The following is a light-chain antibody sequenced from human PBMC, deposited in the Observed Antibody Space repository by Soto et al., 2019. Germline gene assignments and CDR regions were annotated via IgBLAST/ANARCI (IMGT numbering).Light chain of an antibody. CDR1: SSDVGGYNY. CDR3: CSYTTSNTRQIV. Sequence: QSALPQPASVSGSPGQSITISCTGTSSDVGGYNYVSWYQQHPGKAPKVMIYDVSNRPSGVSNRFSGSKSGNTASLTISGLQAEDEADYYCCSYTTSNTRQIVFGTGTKLTVL. V-gene: IGLV2-14*01. J-gene: IGLJ1*01. CDR2: DVS.